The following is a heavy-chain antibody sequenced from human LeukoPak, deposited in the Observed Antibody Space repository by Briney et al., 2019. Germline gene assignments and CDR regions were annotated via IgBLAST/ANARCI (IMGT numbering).Heavy chain of an antibody. J-gene: IGHJ3*02. D-gene: IGHD7-27*01. CDR1: GFTFSSYW. CDR2: INNDVSST. Sequence: PGGSLRLSCAASGFTFSSYWMHWVRQAPGKGLVWVSRINNDVSSTSYADSVKGRFTISRDNAKNTLYLQMNSLRAEDTAVYYCAGQLGIEVDAFDIWGQGTMVTVSS. CDR3: AGQLGIEVDAFDI. V-gene: IGHV3-74*01.